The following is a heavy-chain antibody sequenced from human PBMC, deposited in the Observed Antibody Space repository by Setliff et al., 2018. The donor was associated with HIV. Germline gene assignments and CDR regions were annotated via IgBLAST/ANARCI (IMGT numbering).Heavy chain of an antibody. CDR2: VHKSGNT. Sequence: PSETLSLTCTVSGGSISSGSYYWSWIRQPAGKGLEWIGRVHKSGNTDYNPSLKGRVTMSVDTSKNQFFLKLTSMTAADTAIYYCARDMEDFGVLPSAPFDPWGRGTLVTVSS. CDR1: GGSISSGSYY. D-gene: IGHD2-2*01. J-gene: IGHJ5*02. V-gene: IGHV4-61*02. CDR3: ARDMEDFGVLPSAPFDP.